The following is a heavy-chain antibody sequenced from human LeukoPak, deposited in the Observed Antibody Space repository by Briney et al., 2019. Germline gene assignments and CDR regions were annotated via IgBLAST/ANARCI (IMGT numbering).Heavy chain of an antibody. CDR2: IYYSGST. Sequence: SETLSLTCTVSGGSISSSSYCWGWIRQPPGKGLEWIGSIYYSGSTYYNPSLKSRVTISVDASKNQFSLKLSSVTAADTAVYYCARHTPLIAAAGTFDYWGQGTLVTVSS. CDR3: ARHTPLIAAAGTFDY. J-gene: IGHJ4*02. D-gene: IGHD6-13*01. CDR1: GGSISSSSYC. V-gene: IGHV4-39*01.